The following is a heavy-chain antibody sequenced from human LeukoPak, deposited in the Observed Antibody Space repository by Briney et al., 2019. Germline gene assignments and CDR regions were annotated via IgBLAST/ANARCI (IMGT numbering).Heavy chain of an antibody. Sequence: SQTLSLTCAISGDSVLSNSSTWNWIRQSPSRGLEWLGRTYYWSKWYNDYAPSLKSRLTIDRDTSKNHFSLQLSSVTPEDTAIYFCVRERLTPRLGGDAYFYMDVWGKGTTVTVSS. CDR3: VRERLTPRLGGDAYFYMDV. CDR1: GDSVLSNSST. V-gene: IGHV6-1*01. D-gene: IGHD4-17*01. CDR2: TYYWSKWYN. J-gene: IGHJ6*03.